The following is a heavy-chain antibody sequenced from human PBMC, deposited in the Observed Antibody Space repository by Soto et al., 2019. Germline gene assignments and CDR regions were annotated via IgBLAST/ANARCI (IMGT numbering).Heavy chain of an antibody. Sequence: GGSLRLSCAASGFTFSSYAMGWVRQAPGKGLEWVSAISGSGGSTYYADSVKGRFTISRDNSKNTLYLQMNSLRAEDTAVYYCAKVPITGTTWGDYYYYGMDVWGQGTTVTVSS. CDR3: AKVPITGTTWGDYYYYGMDV. V-gene: IGHV3-23*01. CDR2: ISGSGGST. CDR1: GFTFSSYA. D-gene: IGHD1-7*01. J-gene: IGHJ6*02.